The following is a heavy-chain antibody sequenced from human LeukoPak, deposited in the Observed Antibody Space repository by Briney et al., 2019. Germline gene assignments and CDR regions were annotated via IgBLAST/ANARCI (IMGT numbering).Heavy chain of an antibody. Sequence: PGGSLRLSCAASGFSFSSYSMNWVRQAPGKGLEWVTSISSSSSYIYYADSVKGRFTISRDNAKNSLYLQMNSLRAEDTAVCYCARVRGGYCSSTSCYPVDYWGQGTLVTVSS. CDR3: ARVRGGYCSSTSCYPVDY. CDR1: GFSFSSYS. CDR2: ISSSSSYI. D-gene: IGHD2-2*01. J-gene: IGHJ4*02. V-gene: IGHV3-21*01.